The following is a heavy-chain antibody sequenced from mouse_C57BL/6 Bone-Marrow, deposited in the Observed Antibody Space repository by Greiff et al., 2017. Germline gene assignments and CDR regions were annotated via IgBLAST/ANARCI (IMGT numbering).Heavy chain of an antibody. CDR3: ARGRLRRGFAY. D-gene: IGHD2-2*01. CDR1: GYTFTSYW. Sequence: QVQLQQPGTELVKPGASVKLSCKASGYTFTSYWLHWVKQRPGHGLEWIGNINPSNGGTTYNEKFKSKATLTVDKSSSTAYMQLSSLTSEDSAVYYCARGRLRRGFAYWGQGTLVTVSA. J-gene: IGHJ3*01. CDR2: INPSNGGT. V-gene: IGHV1-53*01.